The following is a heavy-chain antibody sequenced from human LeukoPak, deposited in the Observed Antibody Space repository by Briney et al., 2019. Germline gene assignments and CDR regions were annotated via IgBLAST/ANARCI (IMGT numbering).Heavy chain of an antibody. CDR3: ARQLEAAGGYDY. V-gene: IGHV4-59*01. Sequence: PSETLSLTCTVSGGSFNSYYWSWIRQPPGKGLEWIGYISYSGSTKYSPSLKSRVTISLDTSKNQVSLKLTSVTAADAAVYYCARQLEAAGGYDYWGQGTLVTVSS. CDR1: GGSFNSYY. J-gene: IGHJ4*02. CDR2: ISYSGST. D-gene: IGHD6-13*01.